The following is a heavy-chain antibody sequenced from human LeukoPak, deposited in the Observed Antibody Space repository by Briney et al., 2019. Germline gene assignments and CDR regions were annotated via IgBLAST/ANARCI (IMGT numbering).Heavy chain of an antibody. D-gene: IGHD4-17*01. CDR2: ISSTARYK. CDR1: GFTFSAYA. V-gene: IGHV3-21*01. J-gene: IGHJ3*02. CDR3: ARDRGTLTLVDAFDI. Sequence: PGRSLRLSCAASGFTFSAYAMHWVRLAPGKGLEWVSSISSTARYKYYADSVKGRFTISRDNANNSLSLEMDSLRAEDTAVYFCARDRGTLTLVDAFDIWRPGTTVTVSA.